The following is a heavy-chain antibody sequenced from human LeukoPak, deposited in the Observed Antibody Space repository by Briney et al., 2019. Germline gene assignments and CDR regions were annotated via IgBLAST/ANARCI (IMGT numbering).Heavy chain of an antibody. V-gene: IGHV1-8*01. D-gene: IGHD3-3*01. CDR2: MNPNSGNT. CDR3: AIMYYDFWSVYLAYEYFFMDV. J-gene: IGHJ6*03. CDR1: GYTFTSYD. Sequence: ASVKVSCKASGYTFTSYDINWVRQATGQGLEWMGWMNPNSGNTGYAQKFQGRGSRTRNNSISTAYKELRSLTSEDTAVYYCAIMYYDFWSVYLAYEYFFMDVWGKGTTVTVSS.